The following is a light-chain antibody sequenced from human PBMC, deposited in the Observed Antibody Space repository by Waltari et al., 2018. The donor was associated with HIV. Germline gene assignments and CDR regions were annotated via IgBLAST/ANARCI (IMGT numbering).Light chain of an antibody. V-gene: IGKV3-11*01. Sequence: EIVLTQSPATLSLSPGERATLSCRASQSSSTYLAWYQKKLGQAPRLLIYDASKRATGIPARFSGSGSGTDFTLTISSLEPEDFAVYYCQHRKEWPPGASFGPGTKVDVK. CDR3: QHRKEWPPGAS. CDR2: DAS. CDR1: QSSSTY. J-gene: IGKJ3*01.